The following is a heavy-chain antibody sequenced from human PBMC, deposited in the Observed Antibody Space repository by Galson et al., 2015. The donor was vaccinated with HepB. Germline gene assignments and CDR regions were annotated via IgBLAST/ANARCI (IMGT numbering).Heavy chain of an antibody. CDR1: GFTFSDYY. D-gene: IGHD6-19*01. J-gene: IGHJ5*02. Sequence: SLRLSCAASGFTFSDYYMSWIRQAPGKGLEWVSYISSSSSYTNYADSVNGRFTISRDNAKNSLYLQMNSLRAEDTAVYYCARVSSGWREYWFDPWGQGTLVTVSS. CDR3: ARVSSGWREYWFDP. CDR2: ISSSSSYT. V-gene: IGHV3-11*05.